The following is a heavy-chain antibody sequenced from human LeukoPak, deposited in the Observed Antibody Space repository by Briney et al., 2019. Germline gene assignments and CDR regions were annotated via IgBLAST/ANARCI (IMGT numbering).Heavy chain of an antibody. V-gene: IGHV1-69*13. CDR2: IIPMFDTS. Sequence: ASVKVSCKAYGGTFSNYAIDWVRQAPGQGLEWTGGIIPMFDTSYNEQKFEGRVTITADESTSTVYMELSSLSSEDTAAYYCAISQSGYYEHWGQGTLVTVSS. D-gene: IGHD5-18*01. CDR3: AISQSGYYEH. J-gene: IGHJ4*02. CDR1: GGTFSNYA.